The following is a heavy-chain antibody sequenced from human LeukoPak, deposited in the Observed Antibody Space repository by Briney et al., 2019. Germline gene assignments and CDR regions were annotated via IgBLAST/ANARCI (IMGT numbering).Heavy chain of an antibody. D-gene: IGHD2-15*01. CDR2: ISASGTLT. CDR1: GFSFSTYE. J-gene: IGHJ6*03. V-gene: IGHV3-48*03. Sequence: GGSLRLSCAASGFSFSTYEMNWVRQTPGKGLEWISYISASGTLTYYADSVKGRFTISRDNSKNTLYLQMNSLRAEDTAVYYCARAPSLDPYCSGGSCSYYYYMDVWGKGTTVTISS. CDR3: ARAPSLDPYCSGGSCSYYYYMDV.